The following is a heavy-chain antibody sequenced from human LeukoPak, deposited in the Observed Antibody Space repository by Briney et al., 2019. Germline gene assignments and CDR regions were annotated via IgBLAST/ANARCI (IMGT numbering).Heavy chain of an antibody. Sequence: GGSLRLSCAASGFTFSSYAMSWVRQAPGKGLEWVSGISGNGGNTYYADSVKGRFTISRDNSKETLYLQMNSLRAEDTAVYYCASRSSSLNWYFDLWGRGTLVTVSS. CDR3: ASRSSSLNWYFDL. J-gene: IGHJ2*01. D-gene: IGHD2-2*01. CDR2: ISGNGGNT. V-gene: IGHV3-23*01. CDR1: GFTFSSYA.